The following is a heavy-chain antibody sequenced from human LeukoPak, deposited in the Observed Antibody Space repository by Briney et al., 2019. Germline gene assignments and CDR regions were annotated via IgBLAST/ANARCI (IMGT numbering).Heavy chain of an antibody. J-gene: IGHJ4*02. CDR3: ARGRRGYRTEFDS. Sequence: SETLSLTCTVSGDSTASGYYGGWIRQAPGKGLEWIGSIYQGGTTYYNPSLKSRVTISIDTSKNQFSLRLTSVTDADTAVYYCARGRRGYRTEFDSWGQGTLVTVSS. D-gene: IGHD3-22*01. V-gene: IGHV4-38-2*02. CDR1: GDSTASGYY. CDR2: IYQGGTT.